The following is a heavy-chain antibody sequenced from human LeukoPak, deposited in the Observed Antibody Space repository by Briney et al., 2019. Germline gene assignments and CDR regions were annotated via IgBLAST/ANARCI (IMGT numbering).Heavy chain of an antibody. CDR2: IKQDESKK. CDR3: ARGGSYGSLDY. D-gene: IGHD3-10*01. CDR1: GFTFSSYW. Sequence: GGSLRLSCAASGFTFSSYWMSWVRQAPGKRLEWEAHIKQDESKKYYVDSVKGRFTISRDNAKNSLYLQMNSLRAEDTAVYYCARGGSYGSLDYWGQGTLVTVSS. V-gene: IGHV3-7*01. J-gene: IGHJ4*02.